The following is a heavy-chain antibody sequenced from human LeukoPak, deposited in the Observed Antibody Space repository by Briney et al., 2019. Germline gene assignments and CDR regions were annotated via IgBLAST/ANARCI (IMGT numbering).Heavy chain of an antibody. CDR2: IRSDGSNT. V-gene: IGHV3-30*02. D-gene: IGHD1-26*01. CDR3: ARILSGAWGELGY. J-gene: IGHJ4*02. CDR1: GFTFSTYG. Sequence: GGSLRLSCAAYGFTFSTYGMHWVRQAPGKGLEWVAFIRSDGSNTYYADSVKGRFTISRDNSKNMLYMQMNSLRAEDTAVYYCARILSGAWGELGYWGQGTLVTVSS.